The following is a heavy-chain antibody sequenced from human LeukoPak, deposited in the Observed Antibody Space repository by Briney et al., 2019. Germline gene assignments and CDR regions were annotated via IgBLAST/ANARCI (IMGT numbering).Heavy chain of an antibody. Sequence: GGSLRLSCAASGFTFSSYSMNWVRQAPGKGLEWVSYISSSSSTIYYADSVKGRFTISRDNAKNSLYLQMNSLRAEDTAVYYCAKDQVGAIYWGQGTLVTVSS. J-gene: IGHJ4*02. D-gene: IGHD1-26*01. V-gene: IGHV3-48*01. CDR2: ISSSSSTI. CDR3: AKDQVGAIY. CDR1: GFTFSSYS.